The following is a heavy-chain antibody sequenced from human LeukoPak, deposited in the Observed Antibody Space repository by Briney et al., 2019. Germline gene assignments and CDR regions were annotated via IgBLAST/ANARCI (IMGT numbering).Heavy chain of an antibody. V-gene: IGHV3-11*01. D-gene: IGHD3-22*01. CDR2: ISSSGSTI. J-gene: IGHJ4*02. CDR1: GFTFSDYY. Sequence: PGGSLRLSCAASGFTFSDYYMSWIRQAPGKGLEWVSYISSSGSTIYYADSVKGRPTISRDNAKNSLYLQMNSLRAEDTAVYYCARQSYYYDSSGHYVYYFDYWGQGTLVTVSS. CDR3: ARQSYYYDSSGHYVYYFDY.